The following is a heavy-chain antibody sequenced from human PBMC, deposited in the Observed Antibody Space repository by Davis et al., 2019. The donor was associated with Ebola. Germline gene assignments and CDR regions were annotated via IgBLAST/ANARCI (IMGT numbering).Heavy chain of an antibody. CDR1: GFTFSNFS. J-gene: IGHJ4*02. D-gene: IGHD2-2*02. V-gene: IGHV3-30*02. CDR2: IRFDARDS. Sequence: GESLKISCAVSGFTFSNFSMHWVRQAPGKGLEWVAFIRFDARDSYYIDSVQDRFTISRDNSKNTMYLQMNSLRNEDTAVYYCARDPLGYTDDNDSWGQGTLVIVSS. CDR3: ARDPLGYTDDNDS.